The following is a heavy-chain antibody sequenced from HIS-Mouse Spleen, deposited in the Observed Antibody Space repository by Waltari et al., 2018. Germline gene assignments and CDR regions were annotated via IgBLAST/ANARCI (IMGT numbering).Heavy chain of an antibody. Sequence: QVQLVQSGAEVKKPGASAKVSGKASGYTFTASYLPCVRQPPGQGLEWMGWINPNSGGTNYAQKFQGRVTMTRDTSISTAYMELSRLRSDDTAVYYCARAAIGWTPRADPWGQGTLVTVSS. J-gene: IGHJ5*02. CDR1: GYTFTASY. CDR2: INPNSGGT. CDR3: ARAAIGWTPRADP. V-gene: IGHV1-2*02. D-gene: IGHD6-19*01.